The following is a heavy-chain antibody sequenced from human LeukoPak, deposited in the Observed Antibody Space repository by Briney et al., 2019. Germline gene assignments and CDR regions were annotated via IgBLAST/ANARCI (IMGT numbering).Heavy chain of an antibody. CDR1: GGSISSSSYY. J-gene: IGHJ4*02. Sequence: PSETLSLTCTVSGGSISSSSYYWGWIRQPPGKGLEWIGYIYYSGSTNYNPSLKSRVTISVDTSKNQFSLKLSSVTAADTAVYYCARSPSITMVRGVSRAVDYWGQGTLVTVSS. V-gene: IGHV4-61*05. CDR2: IYYSGST. D-gene: IGHD3-10*01. CDR3: ARSPSITMVRGVSRAVDY.